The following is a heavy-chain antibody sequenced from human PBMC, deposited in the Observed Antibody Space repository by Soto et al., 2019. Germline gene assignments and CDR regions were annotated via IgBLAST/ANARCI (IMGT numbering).Heavy chain of an antibody. Sequence: QTLSLTCAISGDSVSSNSAAWNWIRQSPSRGLEWLGRTYYRSKWYNDYAVSVKSRITINPDTSKNQFSLQLNSVTPEDTAVYYCARDPYAYGSGTYYYGMDVWGQGTTVTVSS. D-gene: IGHD3-10*01. J-gene: IGHJ6*02. CDR1: GDSVSSNSAA. CDR2: TYYRSKWYN. V-gene: IGHV6-1*01. CDR3: ARDPYAYGSGTYYYGMDV.